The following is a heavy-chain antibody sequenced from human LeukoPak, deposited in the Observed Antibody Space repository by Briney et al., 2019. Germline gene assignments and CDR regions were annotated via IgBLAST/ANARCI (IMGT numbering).Heavy chain of an antibody. D-gene: IGHD3-9*01. V-gene: IGHV1-18*01. CDR2: ISAYNGNT. CDR3: ARDFDQGTKWFDP. CDR1: GYTFTSYG. J-gene: IGHJ5*02. Sequence: ASVKVSCKASGYTFTSYGISWVRQAPGQGLEWMGWISAYNGNTDYAQKLQGRVTMTTDTSTSTAYMELRSLRSDDTPVYYCARDFDQGTKWFDPWGQGTLVTVSS.